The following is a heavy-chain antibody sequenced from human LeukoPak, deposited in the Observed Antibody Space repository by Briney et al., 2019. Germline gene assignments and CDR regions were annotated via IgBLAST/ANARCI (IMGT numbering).Heavy chain of an antibody. D-gene: IGHD5-18*01. V-gene: IGHV1-2*02. J-gene: IGHJ4*02. CDR2: INPNSGGT. CDR3: ARVLRGIQLYALRY. Sequence: ASVKVSCKASGYTFTGYYMHWVRQAPGQGLEGMGWINPNSGGTNYAQKFQGRVTMTRDTSISTAYMELSRLRSDDTAVYYCARVLRGIQLYALRYWGQGTLVTVSS. CDR1: GYTFTGYY.